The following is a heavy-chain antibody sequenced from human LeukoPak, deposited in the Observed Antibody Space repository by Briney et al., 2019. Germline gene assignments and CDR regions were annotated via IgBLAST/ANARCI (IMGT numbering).Heavy chain of an antibody. D-gene: IGHD2/OR15-2a*01. CDR1: GGSISSYY. J-gene: IGHJ5*02. CDR3: ARGDVLRLLYPSTRGNWFDP. V-gene: IGHV4-59*12. CDR2: IYYSGST. Sequence: SETLSLTCTVSGGSISSYYWSWIRQPPGKGLEWIGYIYYSGSTNYNPSLQSRVTISVDTSKNQFSLKLSSVTAADTAVYYCARGDVLRLLYPSTRGNWFDPWGQGTLVTVSS.